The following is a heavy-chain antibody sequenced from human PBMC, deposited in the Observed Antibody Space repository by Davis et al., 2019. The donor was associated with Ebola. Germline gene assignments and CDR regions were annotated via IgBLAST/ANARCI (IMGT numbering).Heavy chain of an antibody. D-gene: IGHD2-2*01. Sequence: PGGSLRLSCAASGFTFSSYSMNWVRQAPGKGLEWVSSISSSSSYIYYADSVKGRFTISRDNAKNSLYLQMNSLRAEDTAVYYCARSTQRSSTFPVDYWGQGTLVTVSS. J-gene: IGHJ4*02. CDR3: ARSTQRSSTFPVDY. V-gene: IGHV3-21*01. CDR2: ISSSSSYI. CDR1: GFTFSSYS.